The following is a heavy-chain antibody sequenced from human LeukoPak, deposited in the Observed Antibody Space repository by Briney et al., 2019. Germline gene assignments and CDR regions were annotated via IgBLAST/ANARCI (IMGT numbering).Heavy chain of an antibody. V-gene: IGHV3-7*01. J-gene: IGHJ4*02. CDR1: GFPFSSYW. Sequence: GGSLRLSCAASGFPFSSYWMSWVRQAPGKGLEWVAYINQDGSDKYYVDSVKGRFTISRDNAKNSLYLQMNSLRAEDTAVYYCARDRLGFGLRYSRAQSSYWGQGTLVTDSS. CDR3: ARDRLGFGLRYSRAQSSY. D-gene: IGHD3-9*01. CDR2: INQDGSDK.